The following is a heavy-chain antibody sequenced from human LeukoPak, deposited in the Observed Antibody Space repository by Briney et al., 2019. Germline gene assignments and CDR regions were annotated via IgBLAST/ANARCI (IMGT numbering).Heavy chain of an antibody. D-gene: IGHD5-18*01. V-gene: IGHV4-59*10. Sequence: SETLSLTCAVYGGSFSGYYWSWIRQPAGKGLEWIGRIYTSGSTNYNPSLKSRVTISIDTSKNQLSLKLSSVTAADTAVYYCASGAPRSGFYWGQGTLVTVSS. CDR1: GGSFSGYY. CDR3: ASGAPRSGFY. CDR2: IYTSGST. J-gene: IGHJ4*02.